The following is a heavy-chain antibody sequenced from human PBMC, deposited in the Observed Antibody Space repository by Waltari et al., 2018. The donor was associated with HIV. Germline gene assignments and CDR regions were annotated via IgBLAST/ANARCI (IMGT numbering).Heavy chain of an antibody. D-gene: IGHD3-9*01. CDR2: ISGSVGST. CDR3: AKTLDILTGNFDY. J-gene: IGHJ4*02. Sequence: EVQLVESGGGLVQPGGSLRLSCAASGFTFSSYAMSWVRQAPGQGLEWVSAISGSVGSTYDADSVKGRFTISRDNSKNTLYLQMNSLRAEDTAVYYCAKTLDILTGNFDYWGQGTLVTVSS. V-gene: IGHV3-23*04. CDR1: GFTFSSYA.